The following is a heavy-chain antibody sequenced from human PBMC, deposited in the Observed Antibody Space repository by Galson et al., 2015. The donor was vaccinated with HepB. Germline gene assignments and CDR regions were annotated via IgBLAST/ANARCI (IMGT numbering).Heavy chain of an antibody. J-gene: IGHJ4*02. Sequence: SVKVSCKASGYTFTGYYMHWVRQAPGQGLEWMGWINPNSGGTNYAQKFQGRVTMTRDTSISTAYMELSRLRSNDTAVYYCAREGGYSYGQPQGIDYWGQGTLVTVSS. D-gene: IGHD5-18*01. CDR2: INPNSGGT. V-gene: IGHV1-2*02. CDR1: GYTFTGYY. CDR3: AREGGYSYGQPQGIDY.